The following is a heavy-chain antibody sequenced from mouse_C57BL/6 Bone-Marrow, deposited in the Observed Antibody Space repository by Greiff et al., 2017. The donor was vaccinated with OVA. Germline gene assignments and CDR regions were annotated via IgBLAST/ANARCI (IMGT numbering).Heavy chain of an antibody. CDR2: INPYNGGT. CDR1: GYTFTDYY. Sequence: VQLQQSGPVLVKPGASVKMSCKASGYTFTDYYMNWVKQSHGKSLEWIGVINPYNGGTSYNQKFKGKATLTVDKSSSTAYMELNSLTSEDSAVDYCARKTSYPSMDYWGQGTSVTVSS. CDR3: ARKTSYPSMDY. V-gene: IGHV1-19*01. D-gene: IGHD6-5*01. J-gene: IGHJ4*01.